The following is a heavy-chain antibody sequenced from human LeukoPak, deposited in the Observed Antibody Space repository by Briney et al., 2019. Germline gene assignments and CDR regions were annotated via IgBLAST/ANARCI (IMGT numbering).Heavy chain of an antibody. CDR2: ISSSSSYI. V-gene: IGHV3-21*01. CDR1: GFTFSNAW. J-gene: IGHJ4*02. D-gene: IGHD5-12*01. CDR3: ARDIRSGYPFDY. Sequence: SPGGSLRLSCAASGFTFSNAWMSWVRQAPGKGLEWVSSISSSSSYIYYADSVKGRFTISRDNAKNSLYLQMNSLRAEDTAVYYCARDIRSGYPFDYWGQGTLVTVSS.